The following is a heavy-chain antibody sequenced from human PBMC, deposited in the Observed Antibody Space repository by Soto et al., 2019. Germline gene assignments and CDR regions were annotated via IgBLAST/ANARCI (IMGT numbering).Heavy chain of an antibody. D-gene: IGHD2-15*01. CDR2: INEHETYR. V-gene: IGHV3-74*01. CDR1: EFTFSSYA. J-gene: IGHJ4*02. CDR3: VRDFTPALTPGDDFDY. Sequence: GGSLRLSCAASEFTFSSYAMHWVRQVPGKGLMWVSRINEHETYRSYADFAKGRFTISRDNAQNTVYLQMNSLIAEDTGVYYSVRDFTPALTPGDDFDYWGQGIMVTVSS.